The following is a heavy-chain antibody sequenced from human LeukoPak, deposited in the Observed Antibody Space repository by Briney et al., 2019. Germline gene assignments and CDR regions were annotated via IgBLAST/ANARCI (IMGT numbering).Heavy chain of an antibody. Sequence: PGGSLRLSCAASGFTFDDYAMHWVRHAPGKGLEWVSGISWNSGSIGYADSVKGRFTISRDNAKNSPYLQMNSLRAEDTALYYCARGALSELHFDYWGQGTLVTVSS. CDR3: ARGALSELHFDY. V-gene: IGHV3-9*01. CDR2: ISWNSGSI. CDR1: GFTFDDYA. D-gene: IGHD1-26*01. J-gene: IGHJ4*02.